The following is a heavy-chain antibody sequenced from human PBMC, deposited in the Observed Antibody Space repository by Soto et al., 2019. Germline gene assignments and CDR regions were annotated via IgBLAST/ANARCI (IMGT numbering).Heavy chain of an antibody. D-gene: IGHD6-19*01. CDR3: ARSAGWYAVHS. CDR2: VFHTGTT. Sequence: QVQLQESGPGLVKPSGTLSLTCAVSGDSVSSPYYWCWVRQPPGKGLEWIGEVFHTGTTSYNPSLRSRVTISMAKSLNQFSLDLSSVTAADTAVYYCARSAGWYAVHSWGPGTLVIVSS. V-gene: IGHV4-4*02. CDR1: GDSVSSPYY. J-gene: IGHJ4*02.